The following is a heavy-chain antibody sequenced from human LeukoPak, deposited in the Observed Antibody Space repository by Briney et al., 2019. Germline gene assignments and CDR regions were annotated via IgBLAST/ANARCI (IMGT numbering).Heavy chain of an antibody. CDR1: GYTFTGYY. V-gene: IGHV1-2*02. J-gene: IGHJ6*03. D-gene: IGHD1-26*01. CDR2: INPNSGGT. Sequence: ASVKVSCKASGYTFTGYYMHWVRQAPGQGLEGMGWINPNSGGTNYAQKFQGRVTMTRDTSISTAYMELSRLRSDDTAVYYCAASGSYYYYYMDVWGKGTTVTVSS. CDR3: AASGSYYYYYMDV.